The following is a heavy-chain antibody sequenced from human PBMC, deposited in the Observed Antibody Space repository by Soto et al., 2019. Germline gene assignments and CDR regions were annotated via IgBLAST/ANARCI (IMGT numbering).Heavy chain of an antibody. D-gene: IGHD1-1*01. CDR2: LNTDGSTT. Sequence: EVQLVESGGGLVQPGGSLRLSCAASGFTFSSYWMHWVRQAPGQGLVWVSRLNTDGSTTNYADSVKGRFTISRDNAKNTLYLQMNSLRAEDTAVYYCARGVRNNYGADVWGHGTTVTVSS. J-gene: IGHJ6*02. CDR3: ARGVRNNYGADV. V-gene: IGHV3-74*01. CDR1: GFTFSSYW.